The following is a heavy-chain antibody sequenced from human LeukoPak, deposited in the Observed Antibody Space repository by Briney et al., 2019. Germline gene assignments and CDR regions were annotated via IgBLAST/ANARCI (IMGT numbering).Heavy chain of an antibody. D-gene: IGHD6-13*01. V-gene: IGHV3-7*01. J-gene: IGHJ4*02. CDR3: ARDGALAAAGTLFDY. CDR2: IKQDGSEK. CDR1: GFTFSSYW. Sequence: GGSLRLSCAASGFTFSSYWMSWVRQAPGKGLEWVANIKQDGSEKYYVDSVKGRFTISRDNAKNSLYLQMNSLRAEGTAVYYCARDGALAAAGTLFDYWGQGTLVTVSS.